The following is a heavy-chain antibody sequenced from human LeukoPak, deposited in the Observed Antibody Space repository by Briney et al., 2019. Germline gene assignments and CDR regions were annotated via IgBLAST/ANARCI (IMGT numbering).Heavy chain of an antibody. CDR1: GYSISSGYY. D-gene: IGHD7-27*01. V-gene: IGHV4-38-2*02. Sequence: SETLSLTCTVSGYSISSGYYWGWIRQPPGKGLEWIGSIYHSGSTHYNPSLKSRVTISVDTSKNQFSLKLSSVTAADTAVYYCARTKLGMGVDYWGQGTLVTVSS. CDR3: ARTKLGMGVDY. CDR2: IYHSGST. J-gene: IGHJ4*02.